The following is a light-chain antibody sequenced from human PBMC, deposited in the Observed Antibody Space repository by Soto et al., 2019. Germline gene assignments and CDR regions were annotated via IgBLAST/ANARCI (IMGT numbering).Light chain of an antibody. V-gene: IGKV1-5*03. CDR2: KAS. J-gene: IGKJ1*01. CDR1: QTISSW. Sequence: DIPMTQSPSTLSGSVGDRVTITCRASQTISSWLAWYQQKPGKAPKLLIYKASTLKSGVPSRFSGSGSGTAFTLTISSLQPDDFATYYCQHYNRYSEAFGQGIKVELK. CDR3: QHYNRYSEA.